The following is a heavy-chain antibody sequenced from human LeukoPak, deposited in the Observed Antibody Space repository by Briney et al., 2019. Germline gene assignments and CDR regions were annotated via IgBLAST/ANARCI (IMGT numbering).Heavy chain of an antibody. CDR3: TTAYCTNGVCLGDFDY. CDR1: GFTFSNAW. Sequence: GGSLRLSCAASGFTFSNAWMSWVRQAPGKGLEWVGRIKKKTDGGTTDYAAPVKGRFTISRDDSKNTLYLQMNSLKTEDTAVYYCTTAYCTNGVCLGDFDYWGQGTLVTVSS. J-gene: IGHJ4*02. D-gene: IGHD2-8*01. V-gene: IGHV3-15*01. CDR2: IKKKTDGGTT.